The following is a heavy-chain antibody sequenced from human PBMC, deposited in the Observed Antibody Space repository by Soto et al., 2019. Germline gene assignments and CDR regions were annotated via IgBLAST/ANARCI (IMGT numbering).Heavy chain of an antibody. D-gene: IGHD6-19*01. J-gene: IGHJ4*02. CDR1: GFTFSSYG. CDR2: ISYDGSNK. CDR3: AKDRYIAVAGTGGGRVGVSGY. V-gene: IGHV3-30*18. Sequence: QVQLVESGGGVVQPGRSLRLSCAASGFTFSSYGMHWVRQAPGKGLEWVAVISYDGSNKYYADSVKGRFTISRDNSKNTLYLQMNSLRAEDTAVYYCAKDRYIAVAGTGGGRVGVSGYWGQGTLVTVSS.